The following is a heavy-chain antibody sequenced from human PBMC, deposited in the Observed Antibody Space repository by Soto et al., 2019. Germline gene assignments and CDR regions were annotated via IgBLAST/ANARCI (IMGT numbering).Heavy chain of an antibody. CDR1: GFTFTHAW. J-gene: IGHJ3*01. D-gene: IGHD3-16*01. Sequence: GGSRRLSCVGSGFTFTHAWMSWVRQAPGKGLEWVGRIQTRTESGKTDYPAPVKGRFTVSRDDSTNTMYLQMDSLKTEDTAMYYCTTSLTSPGAFGFWGRGTMVTVSS. CDR2: IQTRTESGKT. V-gene: IGHV3-15*01. CDR3: TTSLTSPGAFGF.